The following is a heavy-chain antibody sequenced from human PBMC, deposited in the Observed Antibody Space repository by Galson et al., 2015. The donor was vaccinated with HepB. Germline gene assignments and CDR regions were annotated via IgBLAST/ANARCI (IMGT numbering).Heavy chain of an antibody. Sequence: SLRLSCAASGFTFSAHAVIWVRQAPGKGLEWVSVITSSGGNADYADSVKGRFTISRDNSKNTLYLQMNSLRTEDTAVYYCAKLAEGGSDYWGQGTLVTVSS. J-gene: IGHJ4*02. V-gene: IGHV3-23*01. CDR3: AKLAEGGSDY. CDR1: GFTFSAHA. D-gene: IGHD1-26*01. CDR2: ITSSGGNA.